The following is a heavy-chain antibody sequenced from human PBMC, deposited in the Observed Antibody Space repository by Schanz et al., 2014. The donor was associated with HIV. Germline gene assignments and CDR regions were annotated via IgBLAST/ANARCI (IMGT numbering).Heavy chain of an antibody. J-gene: IGHJ6*02. D-gene: IGHD2-2*01. Sequence: QVQLVQSGAEVKKPGSSVKVSCKASGGTFNIYTISWVRQAPGQGLEWVGGIDPNSGDTNYAPKSQGRVTVTSDTSIRTTYMEVRRLRYDDTAVYFCARELITVPNSYYSHFGMDVWGQGTTVTVSS. V-gene: IGHV1-2*02. CDR1: GGTFNIYT. CDR2: IDPNSGDT. CDR3: ARELITVPNSYYSHFGMDV.